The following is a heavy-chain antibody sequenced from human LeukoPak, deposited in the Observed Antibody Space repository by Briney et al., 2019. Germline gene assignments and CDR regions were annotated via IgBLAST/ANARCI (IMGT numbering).Heavy chain of an antibody. J-gene: IGHJ4*02. V-gene: IGHV1-2*02. CDR2: INPNSGGT. D-gene: IGHD3-3*01. CDR3: ARSVTGGWSGYSY. CDR1: GYTFTGYY. Sequence: ASMKVSCKASGYTFTGYYMHWVRQAPGQGLEWMGWINPNSGGTNYAQKFQGRVTMTRDTSISTAYMELSRLRSDDTAVYYCARSVTGGWSGYSYWGQGTLVTVSS.